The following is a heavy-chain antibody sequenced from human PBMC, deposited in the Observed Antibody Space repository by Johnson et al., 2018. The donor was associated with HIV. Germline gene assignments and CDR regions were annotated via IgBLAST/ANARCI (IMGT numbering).Heavy chain of an antibody. CDR3: ARDYGDYAHDAFDI. Sequence: QVYLVESGGGVVQPGRSLRLSCAASGFTFSSYAMHWVRQAPGKGLEWVAVISYDGSNKYYADSVKGRFTISRDNSKNTLYLQMNSLRAEDTAVYYCARDYGDYAHDAFDIWGQGTMVTVSS. CDR2: ISYDGSNK. J-gene: IGHJ3*02. V-gene: IGHV3-30-3*01. CDR1: GFTFSSYA. D-gene: IGHD4-17*01.